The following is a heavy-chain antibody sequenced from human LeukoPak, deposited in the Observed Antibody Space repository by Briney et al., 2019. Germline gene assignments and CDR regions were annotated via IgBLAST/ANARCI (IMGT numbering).Heavy chain of an antibody. CDR2: ISWNSGSI. Sequence: GRSLRLSCAASGFTFDDYAMHWVRQAPGKGLEWVSGISWNSGSIGYADSVKGRFTISRVNAKNSLYLQMNSLRAEDTALYYCAKDMVAAAGTSFDYWGQGTLVTVSS. D-gene: IGHD6-13*01. CDR3: AKDMVAAAGTSFDY. J-gene: IGHJ4*02. V-gene: IGHV3-9*01. CDR1: GFTFDDYA.